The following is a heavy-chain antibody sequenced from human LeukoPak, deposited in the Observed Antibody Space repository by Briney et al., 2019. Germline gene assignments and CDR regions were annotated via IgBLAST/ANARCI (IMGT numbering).Heavy chain of an antibody. V-gene: IGHV3-21*01. CDR1: GFTFSSYS. D-gene: IGHD5-24*01. Sequence: GGSLRLSCAASGFTFSSYSVNWVRQAPGKGLEWVSSISSSSSYIYYADSVKGRFTISRDNAKNSLYLQMNSLRAEDTAVYYCASIPEMATTQTFDYWGQGTLVTVSS. CDR3: ASIPEMATTQTFDY. CDR2: ISSSSSYI. J-gene: IGHJ4*02.